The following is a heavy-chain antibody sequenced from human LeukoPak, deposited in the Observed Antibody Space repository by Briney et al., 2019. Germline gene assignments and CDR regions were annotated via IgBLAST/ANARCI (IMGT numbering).Heavy chain of an antibody. CDR3: AKVSGGGLYYDGMDV. Sequence: GGSLRLSCAASGFTVSSNYMSWVRQAPGKGLEWVSVIYSGGSTYYADSVKGRFTISRDNSKNTLYLQMNSLRAEDTAVYYCAKVSGGGLYYDGMDVWGQGTTVTVSS. J-gene: IGHJ6*02. CDR1: GFTVSSNY. CDR2: IYSGGST. D-gene: IGHD1-14*01. V-gene: IGHV3-53*01.